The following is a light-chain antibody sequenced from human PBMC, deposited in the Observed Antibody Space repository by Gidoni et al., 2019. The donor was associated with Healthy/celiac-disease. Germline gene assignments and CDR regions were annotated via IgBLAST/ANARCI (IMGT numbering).Light chain of an antibody. J-gene: IGKJ4*01. CDR1: QSVSSY. CDR2: DAS. V-gene: IGKV3-11*01. Sequence: EIVLKQSPATLSLSPGERATLSCRASQSVSSYLDWYQQKPGQAPRLLIYDASNKATGIPARFSGSGSGTDFTLTISSLEPEDFAVYCCQQRSNWLTFGGGTKVEIK. CDR3: QQRSNWLT.